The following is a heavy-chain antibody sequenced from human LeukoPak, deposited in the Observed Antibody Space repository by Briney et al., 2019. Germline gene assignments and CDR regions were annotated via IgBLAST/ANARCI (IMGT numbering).Heavy chain of an antibody. CDR3: VVPAAPSPG. D-gene: IGHD2-2*01. CDR1: GFTFSSYA. J-gene: IGHJ4*02. Sequence: PGGSLRLSCAASGFTFSSYAMHWVRQAPGKGLEWVAVISYDGSNKYYADSVKGRFTISRDNSKNTLYLQMNSLRAEDTAVYYGVVPAAPSPGWGQGTLVTVSS. CDR2: ISYDGSNK. V-gene: IGHV3-30-3*01.